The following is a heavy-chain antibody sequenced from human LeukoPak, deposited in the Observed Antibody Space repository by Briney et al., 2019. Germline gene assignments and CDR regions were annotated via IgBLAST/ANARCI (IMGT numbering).Heavy chain of an antibody. J-gene: IGHJ4*02. CDR3: AREPHDY. CDR1: GFTFSNYA. CDR2: ISSSSSYI. V-gene: IGHV3-21*01. Sequence: GGSLXLSCAASGFTFSNYAMHWVRQAPGKGLEWVSSISSSSSYIYYADSVKGRFTISRDNAKNSLYMQMNSLRAEDTAVYYCAREPHDYWGQGTLVTVSS.